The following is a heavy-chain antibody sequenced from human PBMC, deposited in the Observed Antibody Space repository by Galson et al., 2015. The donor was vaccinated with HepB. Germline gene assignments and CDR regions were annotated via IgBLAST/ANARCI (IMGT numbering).Heavy chain of an antibody. D-gene: IGHD4-23*01. CDR3: ARSVDYVGYAFDI. CDR2: ISYDGSNK. CDR1: GFTFSSYA. Sequence: SLRLSCAASGFTFSSYAMHWVRQTPGKGLEWVAVISYDGSNKYYADSVKGRFTISRDNSKNTLYLQMNSLRAEDTAVYYCARSVDYVGYAFDIWGQGTMVTVSS. V-gene: IGHV3-30*04. J-gene: IGHJ3*02.